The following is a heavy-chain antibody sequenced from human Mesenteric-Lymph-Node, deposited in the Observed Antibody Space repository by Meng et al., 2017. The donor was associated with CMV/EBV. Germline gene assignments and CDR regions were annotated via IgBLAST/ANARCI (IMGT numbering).Heavy chain of an antibody. V-gene: IGHV4-59*01. CDR2: FYYIGSI. D-gene: IGHD3-3*01. CDR1: GGAISSYY. Sequence: SETLSLTCTVSGGAISSYYWSWIRQPPGKGMEWIGYFYYIGSINYNPSLKSRVTISVDTSNNHLSLKLSSVTAADTAVYCCVKFWGMAVWGQGTTVTVSS. CDR3: VKFWGMAV. J-gene: IGHJ6*02.